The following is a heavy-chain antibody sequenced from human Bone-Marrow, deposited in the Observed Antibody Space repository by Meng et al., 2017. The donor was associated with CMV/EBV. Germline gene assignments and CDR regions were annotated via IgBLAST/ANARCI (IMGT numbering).Heavy chain of an antibody. CDR3: AREMTYYYGSGSYPDY. D-gene: IGHD3-10*01. Sequence: SCKASGGTFSSYAMHWVRQAPGKGLEWVAVISYDGSNKYYADSVKGRFTISRDNSKNTLYLQMNSLRAEDTAVYYCAREMTYYYGSGSYPDYWGQGTLVTVSS. CDR1: GGTFSSYA. V-gene: IGHV3-30-3*01. CDR2: ISYDGSNK. J-gene: IGHJ4*02.